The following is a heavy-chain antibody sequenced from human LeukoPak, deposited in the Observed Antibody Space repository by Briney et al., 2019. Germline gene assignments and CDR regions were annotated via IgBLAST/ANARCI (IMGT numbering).Heavy chain of an antibody. CDR1: GFPFGDKA. CDR3: VKDIGSGSYRYGGYFDY. D-gene: IGHD1-26*01. CDR2: ISRNSDST. Sequence: PGRSLILSCAASGFPFGDKAMHWVRQAPGKGLEWVAGISRNSDSTGYADSVKGRFTISRDNAKNSLYLQMNSLRAEDMALYYCVKDIGSGSYRYGGYFDYWGQGTLVTVSS. V-gene: IGHV3-9*03. J-gene: IGHJ4*02.